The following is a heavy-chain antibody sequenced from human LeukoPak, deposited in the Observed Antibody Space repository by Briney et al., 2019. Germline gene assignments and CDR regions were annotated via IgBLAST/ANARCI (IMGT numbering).Heavy chain of an antibody. CDR2: IYSGGST. J-gene: IGHJ4*02. D-gene: IGHD6-6*01. CDR3: AKEEQQFDYFDY. CDR1: GFTVSSSN. Sequence: QPGGSLRLSCSASGFTVSSSNMNWVRRAPGKGLEWISVIYSGGSTHYADSVKGRFTISRDNSKNTLFLQMNSLRAEDTAVYYCAKEEQQFDYFDYWGQGTLVTVSS. V-gene: IGHV3-53*01.